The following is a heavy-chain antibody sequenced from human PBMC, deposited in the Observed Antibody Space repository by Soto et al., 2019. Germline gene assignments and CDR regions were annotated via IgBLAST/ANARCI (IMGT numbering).Heavy chain of an antibody. V-gene: IGHV1-3*04. J-gene: IGHJ5*02. CDR2: INSGNGNT. CDR1: GITSTTYA. D-gene: IGHD5-12*01. Sequence: QVQLVQSGAELKKPGASVKVSCKASGITSTTYAIHWVRQAPGQGLEWMGWINSGNGNTRYSQRFLGRVSRTTDSSASTASMDLSSLTSEDTAVYSCARAISGYVTWGQGTLITVSS. CDR3: ARAISGYVT.